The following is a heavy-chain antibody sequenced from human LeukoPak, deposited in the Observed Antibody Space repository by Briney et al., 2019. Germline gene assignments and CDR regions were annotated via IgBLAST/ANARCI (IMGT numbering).Heavy chain of an antibody. D-gene: IGHD6-19*01. CDR2: IYYSGST. V-gene: IGHV4-31*03. CDR1: GGSISSGGYY. Sequence: NPSQTLSLTCTVSGGSISSGGYYWSWIGQHPGKGLEWIGYIYYSGSTYYNPSLKSRVTISVDTSKNQFSLKLSSVTAADTAVYYCARADGGWYYFDYWGQGTLVTVSS. J-gene: IGHJ4*02. CDR3: ARADGGWYYFDY.